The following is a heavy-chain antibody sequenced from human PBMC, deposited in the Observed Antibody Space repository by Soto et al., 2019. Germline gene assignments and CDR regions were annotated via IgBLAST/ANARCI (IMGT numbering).Heavy chain of an antibody. Sequence: PGESQKISCKGSGYSFTSSWSSWVRQMPGKGLEWMGRIDPSDSYTNYSPSFQGHVTISADRSISTAYLQWSGLKASDTAMYYCARLEVYYHMDVWGQGTTVTVSS. V-gene: IGHV5-10-1*01. J-gene: IGHJ6*02. CDR2: IDPSDSYT. CDR1: GYSFTSSW. CDR3: ARLEVYYHMDV.